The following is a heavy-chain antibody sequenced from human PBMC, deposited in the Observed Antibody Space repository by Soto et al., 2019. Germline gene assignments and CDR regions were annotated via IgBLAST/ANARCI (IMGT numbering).Heavy chain of an antibody. CDR2: INPNSGGT. J-gene: IGHJ5*02. CDR1: GYTFTGYY. V-gene: IGHV1-2*04. Sequence: GASVKVSCKASGYTFTGYYMHWVRQAPGQGLEWMGWINPNSGGTNYAQKFQGWVTMTRDTSISTAYMELSRLRSDDTAVYYCARVGAAAARHDWFDPWGQGTLVTVSS. CDR3: ARVGAAAARHDWFDP. D-gene: IGHD6-13*01.